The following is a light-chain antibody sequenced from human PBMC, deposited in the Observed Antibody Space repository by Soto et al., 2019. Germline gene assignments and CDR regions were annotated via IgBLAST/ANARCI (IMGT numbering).Light chain of an antibody. CDR1: QSVSSSY. CDR2: GAS. J-gene: IGKJ1*01. V-gene: IGKV3-15*01. Sequence: EIVLTQSPGTLSLSPGERATLSCRASQSVSSSYLAWYQQKPGQAPRLLIYGASTRATGIPARFSGSGSGTEFTLTISSLQSEDFAIYYCQQYHIRPPWTFGQGTKVDIK. CDR3: QQYHIRPPWT.